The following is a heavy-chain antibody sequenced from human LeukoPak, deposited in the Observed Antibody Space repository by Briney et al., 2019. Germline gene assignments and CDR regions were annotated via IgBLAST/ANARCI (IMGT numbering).Heavy chain of an antibody. J-gene: IGHJ5*02. CDR3: ARVQYSSFWFDP. CDR2: IIPIFGTA. Sequence: SVKVSCKASGGTFSSYAISWVRQAPGQGLEWMGGIIPIFGTANYAQKFQGRVTITADKSTSTAYMELSSLRSEDTAVYYCARVQYSSFWFDPWGQGTLVTVSS. D-gene: IGHD6-19*01. CDR1: GGTFSSYA. V-gene: IGHV1-69*06.